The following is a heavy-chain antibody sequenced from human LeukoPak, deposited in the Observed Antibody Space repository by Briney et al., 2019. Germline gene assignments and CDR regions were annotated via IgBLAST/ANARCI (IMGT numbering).Heavy chain of an antibody. J-gene: IGHJ5*02. CDR3: AKDSARLARGEFDP. V-gene: IGHV3-23*01. D-gene: IGHD3-10*01. CDR2: ISGSGGST. Sequence: GGSLRLSCAASGFTFSSYAMSWVRQAPGKGLEWVSAISGSGGSTYYADPVKGRFTISRDNSKNTLHLQMNSLRAEDTAVYYCAKDSARLARGEFDPWGQGTLVTVSS. CDR1: GFTFSSYA.